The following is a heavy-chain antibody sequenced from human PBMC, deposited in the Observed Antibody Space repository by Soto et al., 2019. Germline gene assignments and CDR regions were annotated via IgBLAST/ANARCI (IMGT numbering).Heavy chain of an antibody. V-gene: IGHV5-51*01. J-gene: IGHJ5*02. Sequence: PGESLKISFKFSGYSFTSYLIVLVLQMPGKGLEWMGIIYPGDSDTRYSPSFQGQVTISADKSISTAYLQWRSLKASDTAMYYCERGVKDAMLSNYWFDPWGQRTLVTVSS. CDR2: IYPGDSDT. D-gene: IGHD2-2*01. CDR1: GYSFTSYL. CDR3: ERGVKDAMLSNYWFDP.